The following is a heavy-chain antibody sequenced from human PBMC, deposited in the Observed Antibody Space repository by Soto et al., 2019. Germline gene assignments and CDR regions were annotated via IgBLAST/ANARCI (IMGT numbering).Heavy chain of an antibody. CDR2: ISSRSIYI. V-gene: IGHV3-21*01. CDR1: GFTFNTYT. CDR3: AREEVSRPNTYHGLDV. J-gene: IGHJ6*02. Sequence: EVQLVESGGGLVKPGGSLRLSCAASGFTFNTYTMNWVCQAPGKGLEWVSSISSRSIYIYYADSVTGQFLISRDDARNSLYLQMNSLRAEDTAVYYCAREEVSRPNTYHGLDVWGQGTTVTVSS.